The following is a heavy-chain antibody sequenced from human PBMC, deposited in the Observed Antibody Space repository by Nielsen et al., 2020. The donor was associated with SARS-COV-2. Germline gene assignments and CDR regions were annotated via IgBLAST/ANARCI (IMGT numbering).Heavy chain of an antibody. V-gene: IGHV4-59*01. Sequence: SETLSLTCIVSGGSISSYYWSWIRQPPGKGLEWIGYIYYSGSTNYNPSLKSRVTISVDTSKNQFSLKLSSVTAADTAVYYCARGHSSPSWYYYMDVWGKGTTVTVSS. J-gene: IGHJ6*03. CDR2: IYYSGST. CDR1: GGSISSYY. D-gene: IGHD6-13*01. CDR3: ARGHSSPSWYYYMDV.